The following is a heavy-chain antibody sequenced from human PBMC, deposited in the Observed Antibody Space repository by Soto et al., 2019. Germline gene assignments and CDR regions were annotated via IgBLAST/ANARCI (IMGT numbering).Heavy chain of an antibody. D-gene: IGHD4-17*01. J-gene: IGHJ4*02. CDR3: ARAGGDYGDYLYYFDY. CDR2: IIPILGIA. CDR1: GGTFSSYT. V-gene: IGHV1-69*02. Sequence: QVQLVQSGAEVKKPGSSVKVSCKASGGTFSSYTISWVRQAPGQGLEWMGRIIPILGIANYAQKFQGRVTITADKSTSTAYMELSSLRSEDTAVYYCARAGGDYGDYLYYFDYWGQGTLVTVSS.